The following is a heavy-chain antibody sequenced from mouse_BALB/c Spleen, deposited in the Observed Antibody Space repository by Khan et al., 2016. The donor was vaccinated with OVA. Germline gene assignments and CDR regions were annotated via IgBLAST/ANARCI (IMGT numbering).Heavy chain of an antibody. Sequence: VQLQESGAELAKPGASVKMSCKASGYTFINYWILWVKQRPGQGLEWIGYINPSTGYNEYNQNFKDKATLTADKSSSTAYMQLSRLTSEDSAVYYCARRGLRWDFDYWGQGTTLTVSS. J-gene: IGHJ2*01. V-gene: IGHV1-7*01. CDR1: GYTFINYW. CDR3: ARRGLRWDFDY. CDR2: INPSTGYN. D-gene: IGHD1-1*01.